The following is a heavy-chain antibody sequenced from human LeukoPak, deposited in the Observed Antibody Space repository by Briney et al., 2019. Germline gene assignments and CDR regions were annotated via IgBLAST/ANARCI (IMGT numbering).Heavy chain of an antibody. J-gene: IGHJ6*02. V-gene: IGHV3-9*01. CDR3: AKDHKVVSYYYGMDV. Sequence: PGGSLRLSCAASGFTFDDYAMHWVRQAPGKGLEWVSGISWSSGTIGYADSVKGRFTISRDNAKNSLYLQMNSLRAEDTALYYCAKDHKVVSYYYGMDVWGQGTTVTVSS. CDR2: ISWSSGTI. CDR1: GFTFDDYA. D-gene: IGHD2-2*01.